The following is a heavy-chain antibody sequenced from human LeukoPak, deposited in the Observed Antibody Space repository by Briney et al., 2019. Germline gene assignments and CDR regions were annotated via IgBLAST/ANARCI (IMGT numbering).Heavy chain of an antibody. CDR1: GYSFTSYW. CDR2: IYPGDSDT. Sequence: GEPLKISCKGSGYSFTSYWIGWVRQMPGKGLEWMGIIYPGDSDTRYSPSFQGQVTISADKSISTAYLQWSSLKASDTAMYYCARRGEYCSGGSCYFPRYNWFDPWGQGTLVTVSS. V-gene: IGHV5-51*01. J-gene: IGHJ5*02. D-gene: IGHD2-15*01. CDR3: ARRGEYCSGGSCYFPRYNWFDP.